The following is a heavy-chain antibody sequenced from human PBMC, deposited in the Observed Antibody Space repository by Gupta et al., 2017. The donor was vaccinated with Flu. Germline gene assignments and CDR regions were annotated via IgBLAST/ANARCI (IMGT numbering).Heavy chain of an antibody. J-gene: IGHJ4*02. D-gene: IGHD1-26*01. CDR2: IKQDASEK. CDR1: SSYW. Sequence: SSYWMSGVRQATGKGLEWVANIKQDASEKYYGDSVKGRFSISRDNAKNSHYLQMNNLRAEDTAVYYCARDSGRFYIDYWGQGTLVTVSS. CDR3: ARDSGRFYIDY. V-gene: IGHV3-7*01.